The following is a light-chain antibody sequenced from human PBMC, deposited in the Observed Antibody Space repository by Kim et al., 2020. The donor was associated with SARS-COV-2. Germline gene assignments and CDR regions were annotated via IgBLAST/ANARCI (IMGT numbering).Light chain of an antibody. V-gene: IGLV2-8*01. J-gene: IGLJ1*01. Sequence: QSVLTQPPSASGSPGQSVTISCTGTSSDVGGYNFVSWYQQHPGKAPKLMIYEVIKRPSGVPDRFSGSKSGNTASLTVSGLQAEDEADYYCSSYAGKTNPPYVFGTGTKVTVL. CDR1: SSDVGGYNF. CDR2: EVI. CDR3: SSYAGKTNPPYV.